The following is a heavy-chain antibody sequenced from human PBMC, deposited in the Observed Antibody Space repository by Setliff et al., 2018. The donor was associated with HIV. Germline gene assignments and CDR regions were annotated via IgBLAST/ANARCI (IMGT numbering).Heavy chain of an antibody. J-gene: IGHJ6*02. CDR3: ARSAELYFYYGMDV. Sequence: PGGSLRLSCAASGFTFSSYAMYWVRQAPGKGLEWVANINKDGSEKNYVDSVKGRFTISRDNAKNSLYMQMNSLRAEDTAVYYCARSAELYFYYGMDVWGQGTTVTVSS. V-gene: IGHV3-7*01. CDR1: GFTFSSYA. CDR2: INKDGSEK. D-gene: IGHD2-15*01.